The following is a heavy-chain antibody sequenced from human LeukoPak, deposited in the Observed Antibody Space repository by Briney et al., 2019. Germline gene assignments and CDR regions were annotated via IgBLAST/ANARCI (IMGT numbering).Heavy chain of an antibody. CDR3: AKIVGATNSDY. CDR2: ISYDGGNK. Sequence: PARSLRLSCAASGLTFSSYAMHWVRQTPRKMMEWEAVISYDGGNKYYADSVKGRFTIYRDNSKNTLYLQMNSLRAEDTAVYYCAKIVGATNSDYWGQGTVVTVYS. CDR1: GLTFSSYA. D-gene: IGHD1-26*01. V-gene: IGHV3-30-3*02. J-gene: IGHJ4*02.